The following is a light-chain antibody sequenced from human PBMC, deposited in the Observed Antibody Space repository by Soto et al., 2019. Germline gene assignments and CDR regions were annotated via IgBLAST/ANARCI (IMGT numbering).Light chain of an antibody. Sequence: EIVMTQSPATLSLSPGERATLSCRASQCVSCNLAWYQQKRGQAPRLLIYVASTRGTGIPARFSGSGSGTEFTLTISSLQSEEFAVYYCQQYNDLPLTFGGGTKVEVK. CDR3: QQYNDLPLT. CDR1: QCVSCN. CDR2: VAS. J-gene: IGKJ4*01. V-gene: IGKV3-15*01.